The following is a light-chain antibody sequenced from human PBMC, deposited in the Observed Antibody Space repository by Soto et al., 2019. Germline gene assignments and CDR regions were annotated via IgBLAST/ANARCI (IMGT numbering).Light chain of an antibody. J-gene: IGKJ1*01. Sequence: DIQMTQSPSTLSASVGDRVAITCRASQSISSWLAWYQQKPGKAPKLLIYDASSLESGVPSRFSGSGSGTEFILTISSLQPDDFATYYCQQYNSIRRTFGQGTKVEIK. V-gene: IGKV1-5*01. CDR3: QQYNSIRRT. CDR1: QSISSW. CDR2: DAS.